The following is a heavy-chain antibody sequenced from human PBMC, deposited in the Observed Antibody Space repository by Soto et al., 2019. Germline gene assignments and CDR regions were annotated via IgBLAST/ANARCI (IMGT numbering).Heavy chain of an antibody. CDR3: ARSAGTAADY. D-gene: IGHD1-7*01. CDR2: IYSGGST. V-gene: IGHV3-53*04. CDR1: GFTVSSNY. J-gene: IGHJ4*02. Sequence: GGSLRLSCAASGFTVSSNYMSWVRQAPGKGLEWVSVIYSGGSTYYADSVKGRFTISRHNSKNTLYIQMNSLRAEDTAVYYCARSAGTAADYWGQGTLVTVSS.